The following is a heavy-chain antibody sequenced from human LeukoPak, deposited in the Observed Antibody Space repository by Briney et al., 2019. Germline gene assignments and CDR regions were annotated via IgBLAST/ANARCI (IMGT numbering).Heavy chain of an antibody. CDR2: ISGSGGST. Sequence: GGSLRLSCAASGFTFSSYAMSWVRQAPGKGLEWVSAISGSGGSTYYADSVKGWFTISRDNSKNTLYLQMNSLRAEDTAVYYCAKDRVTIFGVVIPPDAFDIWGQGTMVTVSS. J-gene: IGHJ3*02. V-gene: IGHV3-23*01. CDR3: AKDRVTIFGVVIPPDAFDI. D-gene: IGHD3-3*01. CDR1: GFTFSSYA.